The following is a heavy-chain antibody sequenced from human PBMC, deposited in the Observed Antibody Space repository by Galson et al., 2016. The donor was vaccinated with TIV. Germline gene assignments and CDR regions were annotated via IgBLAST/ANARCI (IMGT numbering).Heavy chain of an antibody. CDR2: ILPISATS. Sequence: SVKVSCKASGGNFNNYAINWVRQAPGQGLEWMGGILPISATSNYAQKFQGRVTMSTDDSTSTVYMELRRLISEDTAVYFCARETPCGGSCYIFDDWGQGTLVTVSS. CDR3: ARETPCGGSCYIFDD. CDR1: GGNFNNYA. D-gene: IGHD2-15*01. V-gene: IGHV1-69*05. J-gene: IGHJ4*02.